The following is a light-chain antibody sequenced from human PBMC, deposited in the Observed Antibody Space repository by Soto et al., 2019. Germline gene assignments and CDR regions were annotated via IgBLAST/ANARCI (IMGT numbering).Light chain of an antibody. CDR3: QQYNNWPTWT. Sequence: EIVLTQSPATLSLSPVERAILSFMASQSVSTYLAWYQQKPGQAPRRLIYGASTRATGIPARFSGSGSETEFTLTISSLQAEDSAVYFCQQYNNWPTWTFGQGTKVDIK. J-gene: IGKJ1*01. CDR2: GAS. V-gene: IGKV3-15*01. CDR1: QSVSTY.